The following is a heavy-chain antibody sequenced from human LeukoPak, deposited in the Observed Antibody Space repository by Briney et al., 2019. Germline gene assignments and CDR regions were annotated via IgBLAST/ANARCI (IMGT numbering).Heavy chain of an antibody. CDR2: MNPNSGNT. CDR1: AYTFTSYD. J-gene: IGHJ4*02. V-gene: IGHV1-8*01. CDR3: ARVPLLGYCSGGSCYRFDY. Sequence: ASVKVSCKASAYTFTSYDINWVRQAAGQGLEWMGWMNPNSGNTGYAQKFQGRVTMTRNTSINTAYMELNSLRSEDTAVYYCARVPLLGYCSGGSCYRFDYWGQGTLVTVSS. D-gene: IGHD2-15*01.